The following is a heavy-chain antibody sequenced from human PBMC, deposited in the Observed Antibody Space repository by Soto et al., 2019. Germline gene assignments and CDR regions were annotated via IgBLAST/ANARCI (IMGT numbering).Heavy chain of an antibody. CDR1: GYNFANYW. D-gene: IGHD6-19*01. J-gene: IGHJ3*02. V-gene: IGHV5-51*01. CDR3: AAGYSTGLDAFDI. Sequence: GESLKISCKGSGYNFANYWIGWVRQMPGKGLEWMGMIFPGDSDTKNSLSLQGQITMSVDRSNSSAYLQWRSLKASDTAMYYCAAGYSTGLDAFDIWGQGTMVTV. CDR2: IFPGDSDT.